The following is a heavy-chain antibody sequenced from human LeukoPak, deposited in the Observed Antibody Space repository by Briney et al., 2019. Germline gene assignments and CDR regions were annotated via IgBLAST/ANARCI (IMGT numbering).Heavy chain of an antibody. V-gene: IGHV3-20*01. J-gene: IGHJ4*02. D-gene: IGHD3-10*01. Sequence: GGSLRLSCAASGFTFPNSAMSWVRQAPGKGLEWVSGINWNGGSTGYADSVEGRFTISRDNAKNSLYLQMNSLRAEDTALYHCAREDYGSGNFDYWGQGTLVTVSS. CDR2: INWNGGST. CDR3: AREDYGSGNFDY. CDR1: GFTFPNSA.